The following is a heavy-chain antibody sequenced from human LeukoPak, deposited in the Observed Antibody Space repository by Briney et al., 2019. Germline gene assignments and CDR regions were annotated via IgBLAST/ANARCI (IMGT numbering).Heavy chain of an antibody. CDR1: GGSISSYY. D-gene: IGHD3-10*01. Sequence: SSETLSLTCTVSGGSISSYYWSWIRQPPGKGLEWIGYIYYSGSTNYNPSLKSRVTISVDTSKNQFSLKLSSVTAADTAVYYCAKGGEAKWFGELIKTQYYYYMDVWGKGTTITVSS. J-gene: IGHJ6*03. V-gene: IGHV4-59*01. CDR3: AKGGEAKWFGELIKTQYYYYMDV. CDR2: IYYSGST.